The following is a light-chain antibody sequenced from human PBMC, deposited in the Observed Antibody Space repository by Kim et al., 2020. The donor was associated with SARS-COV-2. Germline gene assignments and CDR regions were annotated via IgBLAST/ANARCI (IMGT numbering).Light chain of an antibody. V-gene: IGKV3-20*01. CDR3: QQFGDSPRT. CDR1: QGVSGNY. J-gene: IGKJ1*01. CDR2: SAS. Sequence: EIVLTQSPGTLSLSPGERATLSCRASQGVSGNYLAWYQQNPGQAPRLLIHSASTRATGIPDRFSGSGSGTDFTLTINGLEPEDFAVYYCQQFGDSPRTFGQGTKVGI.